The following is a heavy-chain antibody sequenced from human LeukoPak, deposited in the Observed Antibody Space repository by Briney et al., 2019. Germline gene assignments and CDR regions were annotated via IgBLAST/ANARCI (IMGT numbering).Heavy chain of an antibody. CDR2: ISRSASSI. CDR1: GFTFSTYS. D-gene: IGHD4-17*01. Sequence: PGGSLRLSCASSGFTFSTYSMSWVRQAPGKGLEWVSYISRSASSIYYADSVKGRFTTSRDNAKNSLYLQMNSLRAEDTAIYFCARNDYGVYGIDYWGQGTLVTVSS. J-gene: IGHJ4*02. V-gene: IGHV3-21*01. CDR3: ARNDYGVYGIDY.